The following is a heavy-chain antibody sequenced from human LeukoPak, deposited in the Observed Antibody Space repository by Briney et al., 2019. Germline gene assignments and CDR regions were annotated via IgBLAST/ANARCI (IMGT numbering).Heavy chain of an antibody. D-gene: IGHD3-3*01. CDR2: ISHDGDNK. CDR3: ARVGSGPLRNYYDY. CDR1: GFTFSGHA. Sequence: GGSLRLSCAASGFTFSGHAMHWLRQVPGKGLQWVLGISHDGDNKYCPDSVKGRFIVSRDNSKNTLSLEMNSLRAEDTGLYYCARVGSGPLRNYYDYWGQGTPVTVSS. J-gene: IGHJ4*02. V-gene: IGHV3-30-3*01.